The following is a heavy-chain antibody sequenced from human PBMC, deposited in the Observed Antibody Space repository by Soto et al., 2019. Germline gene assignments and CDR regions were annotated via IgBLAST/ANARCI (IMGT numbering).Heavy chain of an antibody. V-gene: IGHV4-30-2*01. CDR2: IYHSGST. J-gene: IGHJ5*02. D-gene: IGHD3-10*01. CDR1: GGSISSGGYS. CDR3: ARGLPGSWVDP. Sequence: QLQLQESGSGLVKPSQTLSLTCAVSGGSISSGGYSWSWIRQPPGKGLEWIGYIYHSGSTYYNPSLKSRVTISVDRAKSPLSLKLRSVSAADTAVYSCARGLPGSWVDPWCQGTLVTVSS.